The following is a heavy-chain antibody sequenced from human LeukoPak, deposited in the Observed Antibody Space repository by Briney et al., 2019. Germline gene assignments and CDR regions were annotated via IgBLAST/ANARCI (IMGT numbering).Heavy chain of an antibody. Sequence: GGSLRLSCAASGFTFSSEWMHWVRQAPGRGLVWISHIDGNGRTTNYADSVKGRFTISRDNAKNSLYLQMNSLRAEDTALYYCARGYSSSWYTGYFDYWGQGTLVTVSS. CDR3: ARGYSSSWYTGYFDY. J-gene: IGHJ4*02. CDR1: GFTFSSEW. D-gene: IGHD6-13*01. CDR2: IDGNGRTT. V-gene: IGHV3-74*01.